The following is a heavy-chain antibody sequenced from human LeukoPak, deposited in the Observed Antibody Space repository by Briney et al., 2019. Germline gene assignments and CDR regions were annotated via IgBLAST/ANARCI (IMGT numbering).Heavy chain of an antibody. CDR3: ARAVTYYYDSSGYPL. CDR1: GFTFSSYS. J-gene: IGHJ4*02. CDR2: ISSSGSTI. V-gene: IGHV3-48*04. Sequence: GGSLRLSCAASGFTFSSYSMNWVRQAPGKGLEWVSYISSSGSTIYYADSVKGRFTISRDNAKNSLYLQMNSLRAEDTAVYYCARAVTYYYDSSGYPLWGQGTLVTVSS. D-gene: IGHD3-22*01.